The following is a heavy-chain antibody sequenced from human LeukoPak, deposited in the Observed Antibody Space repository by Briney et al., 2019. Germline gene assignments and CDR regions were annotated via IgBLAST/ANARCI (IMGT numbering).Heavy chain of an antibody. CDR3: AKGISSSWSLTGGYYFDY. V-gene: IGHV3-30*02. J-gene: IGHJ4*02. D-gene: IGHD6-13*01. CDR2: IRYDGSDK. CDR1: GFTFGSYG. Sequence: GGSLRLSCAASGFTFGSYGMHWVRQAPGKGLEWVAIIRYDGSDKYYADSVKGRFTISRDNSKNTLYLQMNSLRAEDTAVYYCAKGISSSWSLTGGYYFDYWGQGTLVTVSS.